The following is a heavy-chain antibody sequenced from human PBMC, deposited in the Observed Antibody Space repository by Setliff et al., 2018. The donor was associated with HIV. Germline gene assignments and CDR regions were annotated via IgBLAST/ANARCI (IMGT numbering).Heavy chain of an antibody. CDR3: ARGVTHPPPFGAFDI. CDR1: GGSISTYY. CDR2: IYYSGST. J-gene: IGHJ3*02. D-gene: IGHD5-18*01. V-gene: IGHV4-59*01. Sequence: ETLSLTCTVSGGSISTYYWSWIRQSPGKGLEWIGYIYYSGSTKYNPSLKSRLTISVDTSKNQFSLKLRSVTAADTAFYYCARGVTHPPPFGAFDIWGLGTLVT.